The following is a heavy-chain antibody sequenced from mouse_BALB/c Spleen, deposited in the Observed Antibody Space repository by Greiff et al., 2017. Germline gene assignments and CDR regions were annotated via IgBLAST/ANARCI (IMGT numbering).Heavy chain of an antibody. V-gene: IGHV1-80*01. J-gene: IGHJ3*01. D-gene: IGHD4-1*01. CDR2: IYHGDGDT. Sequence: QVHVKQSGAELVRPGSSVKISCKASGYAFSSYWMNWVKQRPGQGLEWIGQIYHGDGDTNYNGKFKGKATLTADKSSSTAYMQLSSLTSEDSAVYFCARNWDVWFAYWGQGTLVTVSA. CDR3: ARNWDVWFAY. CDR1: GYAFSSYW.